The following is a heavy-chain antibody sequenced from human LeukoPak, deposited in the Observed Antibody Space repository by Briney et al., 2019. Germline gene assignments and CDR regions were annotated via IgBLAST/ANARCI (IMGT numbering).Heavy chain of an antibody. CDR3: ARDRGDCDVGPFDY. CDR1: GYTFTGYY. J-gene: IGHJ4*02. D-gene: IGHD2-21*02. Sequence: ASVKVSCKASGYTFTGYYMHWVRHAPGQGREWMGWINPNIGGTNYAQKFQGRVTLTRDTSISTAYMELSRLRSDDTAVYYCARDRGDCDVGPFDYWGQGTLVTVSS. V-gene: IGHV1-2*02. CDR2: INPNIGGT.